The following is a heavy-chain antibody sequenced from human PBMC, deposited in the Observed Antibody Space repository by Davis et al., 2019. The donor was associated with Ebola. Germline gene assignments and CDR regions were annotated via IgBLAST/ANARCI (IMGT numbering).Heavy chain of an antibody. V-gene: IGHV3-30*03. D-gene: IGHD3-22*01. J-gene: IGHJ4*02. CDR1: GFTFSDYY. Sequence: GESLKISCAASGFTFSDYYMSWIRQAPGKGLEWVAVISYDGSNKYYADSVKGRFTISRDNSKNTLYLQMNSLRAEDTAVYYCARGGYYYDSTPFDYWGQGTLVTVSS. CDR3: ARGGYYYDSTPFDY. CDR2: ISYDGSNK.